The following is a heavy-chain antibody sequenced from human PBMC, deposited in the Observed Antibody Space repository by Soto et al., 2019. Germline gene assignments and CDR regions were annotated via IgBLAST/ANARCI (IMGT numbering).Heavy chain of an antibody. V-gene: IGHV4-59*01. CDR3: ARGELRYFDWLPYYYYGMDV. Sequence: SETRSLTFTVSGCCISSYYWSSIRQPPGKGLEWIGYIYYSGSTNYNPSLKSRVTISVDTSKNQFSLKLSSVTAADTAVYYCARGELRYFDWLPYYYYGMDVWGQGTTVTVSS. CDR2: IYYSGST. CDR1: GCCISSYY. J-gene: IGHJ6*02. D-gene: IGHD3-9*01.